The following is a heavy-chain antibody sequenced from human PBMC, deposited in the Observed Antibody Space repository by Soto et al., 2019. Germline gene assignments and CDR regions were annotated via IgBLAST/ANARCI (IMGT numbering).Heavy chain of an antibody. D-gene: IGHD3-22*01. CDR3: AIGPYYYDSSGYYGYYYYGMDV. V-gene: IGHV1-69*01. Sequence: QVQLVQSGAEVKKPGSSEKVSCKASGGTFSSYAISWVRQAPGQGLEWMGGIIPIFGTANYAQKFQGRVTITADESTITAYMELSSLRSEDTAVYYCAIGPYYYDSSGYYGYYYYGMDVWGQGTTVTVSS. CDR1: GGTFSSYA. J-gene: IGHJ6*02. CDR2: IIPIFGTA.